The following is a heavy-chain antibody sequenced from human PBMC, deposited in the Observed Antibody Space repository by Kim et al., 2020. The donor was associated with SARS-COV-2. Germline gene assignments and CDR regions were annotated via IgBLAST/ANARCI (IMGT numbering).Heavy chain of an antibody. D-gene: IGHD6-13*01. Sequence: GGSLRLSCAASGFTFSSYGMHWVRQAPGKGLEWVAVIWYDGSNKYYADSVKGRFTISRDNSKNTLYLQMNSLRAEDTAVYYCARGERGSSWFNYYYYGMDVWGQGTTVTVSS. CDR3: ARGERGSSWFNYYYYGMDV. CDR1: GFTFSSYG. CDR2: IWYDGSNK. J-gene: IGHJ6*02. V-gene: IGHV3-33*01.